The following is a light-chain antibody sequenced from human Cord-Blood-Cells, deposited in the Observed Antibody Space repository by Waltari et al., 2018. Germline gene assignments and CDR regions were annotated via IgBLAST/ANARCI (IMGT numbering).Light chain of an antibody. CDR2: GAS. Sequence: EIVMTQSPATLSVSPGERATLSCRASQSVSSNLAWYQQKPGQAPRLLSYGASTRATGIPARFSGSGSGTEFTLTINSLQSEDFAVYYCQQYNNWPWTFGQGTKVEIK. J-gene: IGKJ1*01. CDR3: QQYNNWPWT. CDR1: QSVSSN. V-gene: IGKV3-15*01.